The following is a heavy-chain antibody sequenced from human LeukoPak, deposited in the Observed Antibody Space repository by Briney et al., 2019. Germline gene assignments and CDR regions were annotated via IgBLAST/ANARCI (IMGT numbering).Heavy chain of an antibody. V-gene: IGHV1-69*02. CDR3: ARADAYCSGGRCYTANCFDP. Sequence: SVKVSCKASGGTFSSYTISWVRQAPGQGLEWMGRIIPILGIANYAQKFQGRVTITADKSASTAYMELSSLRSEDTAVYYCARADAYCSGGRCYTANCFDPWGQGTLVTVSS. CDR2: IIPILGIA. J-gene: IGHJ5*02. CDR1: GGTFSSYT. D-gene: IGHD2-15*01.